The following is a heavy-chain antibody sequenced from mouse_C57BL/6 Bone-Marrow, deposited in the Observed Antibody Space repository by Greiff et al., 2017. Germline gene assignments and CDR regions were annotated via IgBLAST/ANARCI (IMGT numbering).Heavy chain of an antibody. CDR2: INPNNGGT. Sequence: EVQLQQSGPELVKPGASVKISCKASGYTFTDYYMNWVKQSHGKSLEWIGDINPNNGGTSYNQKFKGKATLTVDKSSSTAYMELRSLTSEDSAVYYCARRGPQATYAMDYWGQGTSVTVSS. CDR3: ARRGPQATYAMDY. J-gene: IGHJ4*01. D-gene: IGHD3-2*02. V-gene: IGHV1-26*01. CDR1: GYTFTDYY.